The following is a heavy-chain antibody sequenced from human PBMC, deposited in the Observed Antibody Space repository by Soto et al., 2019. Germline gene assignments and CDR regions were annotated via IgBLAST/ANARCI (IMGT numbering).Heavy chain of an antibody. CDR2: ISAYNGNT. CDR3: ARDDALYAYYGSSGYYPNYYYCGMDV. V-gene: IGHV1-18*01. J-gene: IGHJ6*02. Sequence: QVQLVQSGAEVKKPGASVKVSCKASGYTFTSYGISWVRQAPGQGLEWMGWISAYNGNTNYAQKLQGIVTTTNDTSSTSADMELRSLRSDDTDVYYCARDDALYAYYGSSGYYPNYYYCGMDVWGQGTTVTVSS. D-gene: IGHD3-22*01. CDR1: GYTFTSYG.